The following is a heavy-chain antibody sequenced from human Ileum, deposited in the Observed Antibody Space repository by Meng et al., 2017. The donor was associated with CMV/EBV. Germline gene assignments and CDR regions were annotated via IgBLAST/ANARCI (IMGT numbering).Heavy chain of an antibody. CDR2: IYWDDEK. CDR3: ARHRFGAFDI. J-gene: IGHJ3*02. V-gene: IGHV2-5*02. Sequence: ICTVSDFSLTTTGVGVGWIRQPAGKPLEWLVLIYWDDEKRYSPSLKSRLTITKDSSKNQVVLMMTNMDPVDTGTYYCARHRFGAFDIWGQGTMVTV. D-gene: IGHD3-16*01. CDR1: DFSLTTTGVG.